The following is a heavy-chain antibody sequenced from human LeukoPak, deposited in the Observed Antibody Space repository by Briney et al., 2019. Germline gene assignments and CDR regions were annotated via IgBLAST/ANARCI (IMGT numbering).Heavy chain of an antibody. J-gene: IGHJ5*02. CDR3: AAVKTIAADGLLNWFDP. Sequence: ASVKVSCKASGYNFFTYGITWVRQAPEQGLEWMGWISPHNGNANYAQKFQDRVIMTTDTSTNTAFMEVRSLRSDDTAMYYCAAVKTIAADGLLNWFDPWGQGTLVTVSS. V-gene: IGHV1-18*01. CDR1: GYNFFTYG. CDR2: ISPHNGNA. D-gene: IGHD6-13*01.